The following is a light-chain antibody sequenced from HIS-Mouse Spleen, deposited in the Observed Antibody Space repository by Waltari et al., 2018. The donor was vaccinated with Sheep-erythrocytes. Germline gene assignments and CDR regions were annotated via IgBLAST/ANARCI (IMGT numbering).Light chain of an antibody. CDR3: CSYAGSYNHV. CDR2: DVS. CDR1: SSDVGGYNY. J-gene: IGLJ1*01. Sequence: QSALTQPRSVSGSTGQSVTISCPGTSSDVGGYNYVSWYQQHPGKAPKLMIYDVSKRPSGVPDRFSGSKSGNTASLTISGLQAEDEADYYCCSYAGSYNHVFATGTKVTVL. V-gene: IGLV2-11*01.